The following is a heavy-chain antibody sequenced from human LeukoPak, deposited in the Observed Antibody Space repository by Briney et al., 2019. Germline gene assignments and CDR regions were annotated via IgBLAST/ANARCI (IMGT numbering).Heavy chain of an antibody. CDR3: ARGGRNTAMVIDY. Sequence: SETLSLTCAAYGGSFSGYYWSWIHQPPGKGLEWIGEINHSGSTNYNPSLKSRVTISVDTSKNQFSLKLSSVTAADTAVYYCARGGRNTAMVIDYWGQGTLVTVSS. D-gene: IGHD5-18*01. J-gene: IGHJ4*02. V-gene: IGHV4-34*01. CDR1: GGSFSGYY. CDR2: INHSGST.